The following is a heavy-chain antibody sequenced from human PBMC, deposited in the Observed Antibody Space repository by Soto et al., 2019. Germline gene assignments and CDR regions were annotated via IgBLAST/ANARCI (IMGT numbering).Heavy chain of an antibody. Sequence: EVHLLESGGGVVQPGGSLRLSCVASGFNFKKFAMAWVRQAPGEGLEWVSGISCCGGPTSYADSVKGRFSIARDDTKNTLSLQMNSLRVEDTAQYYCAKADGEQWLVPHLDNWGQGTLVTVS. V-gene: IGHV3-23*01. CDR3: AKADGEQWLVPHLDN. CDR2: ISCCGGPT. D-gene: IGHD6-19*01. J-gene: IGHJ4*02. CDR1: GFNFKKFA.